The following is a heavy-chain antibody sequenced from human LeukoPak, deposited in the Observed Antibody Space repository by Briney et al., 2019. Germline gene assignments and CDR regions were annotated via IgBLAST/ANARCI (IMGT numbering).Heavy chain of an antibody. J-gene: IGHJ5*02. Sequence: SVKVSYKGSGGTFNIYDISWVRQAPGQGLEWMGEIIHIFGKEKYTQKLQGRDTITAHKSTSTAYMHLSSLSSDDTAVYYCARELSPPAAVILLGCFDPWGQGTLVTVSS. CDR3: ARELSPPAAVILLGCFDP. V-gene: IGHV1-69*06. CDR1: GGTFNIYD. CDR2: IIHIFGKE. D-gene: IGHD2-2*01.